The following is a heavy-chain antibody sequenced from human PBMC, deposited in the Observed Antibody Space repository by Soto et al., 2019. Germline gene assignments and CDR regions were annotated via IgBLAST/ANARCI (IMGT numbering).Heavy chain of an antibody. V-gene: IGHV3-23*01. CDR3: AKAEGYCSGGSCYYYYYMDV. CDR2: ISGSGGST. Sequence: EVQLLESGGGLVQPGGSLRLSCAASGFTFSSYAMSWVRQAPGKGLEWVSAISGSGGSTYYADYVKGRFTISRDNSKNTLYLQMNSLRAEDTAVYYCAKAEGYCSGGSCYYYYYMDVWGKGTTVTVSS. J-gene: IGHJ6*03. CDR1: GFTFSSYA. D-gene: IGHD2-15*01.